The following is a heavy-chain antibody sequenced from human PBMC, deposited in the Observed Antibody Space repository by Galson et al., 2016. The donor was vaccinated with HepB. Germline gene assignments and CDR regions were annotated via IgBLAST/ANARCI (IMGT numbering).Heavy chain of an antibody. Sequence: SLRLSCAASGFSFSGSAMHWVRQASGEGLEWIGRIKSKANNYATTYAASMGGRFTISRDDSKNTSYLQMNSLKTEDTALYYCTRLGRLWGQGTPVTVSS. J-gene: IGHJ4*02. V-gene: IGHV3-73*01. CDR3: TRLGRL. D-gene: IGHD1-26*01. CDR2: IKSKANNYAT. CDR1: GFSFSGSA.